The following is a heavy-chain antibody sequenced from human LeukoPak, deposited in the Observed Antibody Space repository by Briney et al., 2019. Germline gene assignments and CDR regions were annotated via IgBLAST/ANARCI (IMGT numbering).Heavy chain of an antibody. CDR1: GGSISPYY. J-gene: IGHJ2*01. Sequence: SETLSLTCTVSGGSISPYYWTWIRQAPGKGLEYIGYIYYSGSTNYNPSLKSRITISLDTSKNQISLKLSSVTAADTAVYYCARIAGSYYNYWYFDLWGRGTLVTVSS. CDR2: IYYSGST. D-gene: IGHD3-10*01. V-gene: IGHV4-59*01. CDR3: ARIAGSYYNYWYFDL.